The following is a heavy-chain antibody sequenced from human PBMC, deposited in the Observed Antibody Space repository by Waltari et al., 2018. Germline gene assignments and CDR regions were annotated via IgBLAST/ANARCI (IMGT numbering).Heavy chain of an antibody. D-gene: IGHD4-17*01. J-gene: IGHJ4*02. CDR3: ARASLYGSLDY. CDR1: GFTFSSYE. CDR2: ISSSGSTI. Sequence: EVQLVESGGGLVQPGGSLRLSCAASGFTFSSYEMNWVRQAPGEGLEWVSYISSSGSTIYYAASVKGRFTISRDNAKNSLYLQMNSLRVEDTAVYYCARASLYGSLDYWGQGTLVTVSS. V-gene: IGHV3-48*03.